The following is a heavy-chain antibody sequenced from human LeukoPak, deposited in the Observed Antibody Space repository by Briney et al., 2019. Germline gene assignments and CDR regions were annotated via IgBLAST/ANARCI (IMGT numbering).Heavy chain of an antibody. V-gene: IGHV3-23*01. CDR3: AKAQWGKAFDI. CDR1: GFSFSTYP. CDR2: ISGSGGST. J-gene: IGHJ3*02. Sequence: RTGGSLRLACAGSGFSFSTYPMSWVRQAPGKGLEWVSAISGSGGSTYYADSVKGRFTISRDNSKNTLYLQMNSLRAEDTAVYYCAKAQWGKAFDIWGQGTMVTVSS. D-gene: IGHD1-26*01.